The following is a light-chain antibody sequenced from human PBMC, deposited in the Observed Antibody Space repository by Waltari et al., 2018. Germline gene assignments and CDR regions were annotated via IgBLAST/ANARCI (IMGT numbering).Light chain of an antibody. Sequence: IVMTQSPDSLAVSLCERATINCKSSQTLLYSSNNKNYLAWYQQKPGQPPKLLIYWASARESGVPDRFSGSGSGTDFTLTISSLQAEDVAVYYCQQYYSTPPTFGQGTRLEIK. CDR2: WAS. V-gene: IGKV4-1*01. CDR3: QQYYSTPPT. CDR1: QTLLYSSNNKNY. J-gene: IGKJ5*01.